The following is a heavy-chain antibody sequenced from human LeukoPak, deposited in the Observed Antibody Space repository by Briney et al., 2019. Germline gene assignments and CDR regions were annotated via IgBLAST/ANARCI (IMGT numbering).Heavy chain of an antibody. D-gene: IGHD3-22*01. Sequence: SETLSLTCTVPGSSISSYYWSWIRQPPGKGLEWIGYIYYSGSANYNPSLKSRVTISVDTSKNQFSLKLTSVTPADTAVYYCAREYSSGYYYFDYWGQGTLVTVSS. J-gene: IGHJ4*02. V-gene: IGHV4-59*01. CDR3: AREYSSGYYYFDY. CDR1: GSSISSYY. CDR2: IYYSGSA.